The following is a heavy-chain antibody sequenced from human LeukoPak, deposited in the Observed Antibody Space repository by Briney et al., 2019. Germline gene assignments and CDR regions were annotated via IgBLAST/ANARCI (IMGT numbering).Heavy chain of an antibody. CDR2: IYYSGST. Sequence: SQTLSLTCTVSGGSISSGGYYWSWIRQHSGKGLEWIGYIYYSGSTYYNPSPKSRVTISVDTSKNQFSLKLSSVTAADTAVYYCARFIYGSGRLANEPTNYYFDYWGQGTLVTVSS. J-gene: IGHJ4*02. CDR3: ARFIYGSGRLANEPTNYYFDY. CDR1: GGSISSGGYY. D-gene: IGHD3-10*01. V-gene: IGHV4-31*03.